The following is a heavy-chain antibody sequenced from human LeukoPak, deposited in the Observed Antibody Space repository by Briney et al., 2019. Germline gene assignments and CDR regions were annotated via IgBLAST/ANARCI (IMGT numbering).Heavy chain of an antibody. D-gene: IGHD6-6*01. CDR3: ARDPKQLVDDFDY. CDR1: GFTFSSYS. Sequence: GGSLRLSCAASGFTFSSYSMNWVRQAPGKGLEWVSSISSSSYIYYADSVKGRFTISRDNAKDSLYLQMNSLRAEDTAVYYCARDPKQLVDDFDYWGQGTLVTVSS. J-gene: IGHJ4*02. CDR2: ISSSSYI. V-gene: IGHV3-21*01.